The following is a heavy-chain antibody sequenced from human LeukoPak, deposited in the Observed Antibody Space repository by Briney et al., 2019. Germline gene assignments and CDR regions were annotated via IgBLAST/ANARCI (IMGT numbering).Heavy chain of an antibody. CDR1: GGSISSSSYY. V-gene: IGHV4-39*07. CDR2: IYYSGST. D-gene: IGHD3-10*01. Sequence: PSETLSLTCTVSGGSISSSSYYWGWIRQPPGKGLEWIGSIYYSGSTYYNPSLKSRVTISVDTSKNQFSLKLSSVTAADTAVYYCARDLTYYGSGSYDYWGQGTLVTVSS. CDR3: ARDLTYYGSGSYDY. J-gene: IGHJ4*02.